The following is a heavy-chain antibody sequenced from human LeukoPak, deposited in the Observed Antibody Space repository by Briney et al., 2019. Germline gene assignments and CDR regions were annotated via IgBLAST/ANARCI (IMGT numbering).Heavy chain of an antibody. D-gene: IGHD3-3*01. CDR3: AKDQVEWLPRGNWFDP. CDR1: GFTFSDYY. J-gene: IGHJ5*02. V-gene: IGHV3-11*04. CDR2: ISPSGTPL. Sequence: PGGSLRLSCAASGFTFSDYYMTWLRQAPGKGLECVSYISPSGTPLYYADSVKGRFTISRDNSKNTLYLQMNSLRAEDTAVYYCAKDQVEWLPRGNWFDPSGQGTLVSVSS.